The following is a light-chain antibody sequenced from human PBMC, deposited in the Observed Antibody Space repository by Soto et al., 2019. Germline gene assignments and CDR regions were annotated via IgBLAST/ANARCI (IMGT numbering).Light chain of an antibody. CDR1: SSNIGAGYD. V-gene: IGLV1-40*01. J-gene: IGLJ2*01. Sequence: QLVLTQPPSVSGAPGQRVTISCTASSSNIGAGYDVHWYQQLPGTAPKLLIYGNSNRPSGVPDRFSGSKSGTSASLAITGLQAEDEADYYCQSYDSSLSAVVFGGGTKLTVL. CDR2: GNS. CDR3: QSYDSSLSAVV.